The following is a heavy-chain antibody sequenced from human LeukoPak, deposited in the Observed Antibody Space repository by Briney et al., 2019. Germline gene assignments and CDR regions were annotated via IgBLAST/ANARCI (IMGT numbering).Heavy chain of an antibody. D-gene: IGHD1-26*01. Sequence: GASVKVSCKASGGTFSSYAISWVRQAPGQGLEWMGRIIPIFGIANYAQKFQGRVTITADKSTSTAYMELSSLRSEDTAVYYCAREGSGSYYRMDVWGQGTTVTVSS. J-gene: IGHJ6*02. CDR3: AREGSGSYYRMDV. CDR2: IIPIFGIA. V-gene: IGHV1-69*04. CDR1: GGTFSSYA.